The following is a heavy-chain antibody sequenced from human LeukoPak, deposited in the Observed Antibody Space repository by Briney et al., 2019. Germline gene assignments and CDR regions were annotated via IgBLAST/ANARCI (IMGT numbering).Heavy chain of an antibody. CDR3: ARGGVFWSGTNWFDP. J-gene: IGHJ5*02. D-gene: IGHD3-3*01. Sequence: SETLSLTCAVYGGSFSGYYWSWLRQPPGKGLEWFGEINHSGSTNYNPSLKSRVTISVDTSKNQFSLKLSSVTAADTAVYYCARGGVFWSGTNWFDPWGQGTLVTVSS. CDR1: GGSFSGYY. CDR2: INHSGST. V-gene: IGHV4-34*01.